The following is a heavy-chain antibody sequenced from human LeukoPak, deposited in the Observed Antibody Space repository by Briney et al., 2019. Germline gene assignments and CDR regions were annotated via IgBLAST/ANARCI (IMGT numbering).Heavy chain of an antibody. Sequence: PGGSLRLSCAASGFTVSAYAMAWVRQAPGKGLERVSTIYDDNTYYADSVKGRFTISRDNSKNTLYLQMNSLRAEDTAVYYCAKRGYNYDYDYWGQGTLVTVSS. D-gene: IGHD5-18*01. J-gene: IGHJ4*02. V-gene: IGHV3-23*01. CDR2: IYDDNT. CDR3: AKRGYNYDYDY. CDR1: GFTVSAYA.